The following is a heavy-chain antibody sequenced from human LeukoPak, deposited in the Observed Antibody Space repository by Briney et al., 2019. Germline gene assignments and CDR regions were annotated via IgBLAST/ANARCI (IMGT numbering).Heavy chain of an antibody. CDR1: GGSISNGPYY. V-gene: IGHV4-31*03. D-gene: IGHD3-3*01. J-gene: IGHJ6*02. CDR2: ITYSGNT. Sequence: SQTLSLTCTVSGGSISNGPYYWIWIRQHPGKGLEWIGYITYSGNTYYYPALNSRVTVSLDTSKTQFSLKLSSVTAADTAVYYCARIAYDALDSYYYGMDVWGQGTTVTVSS. CDR3: ARIAYDALDSYYYGMDV.